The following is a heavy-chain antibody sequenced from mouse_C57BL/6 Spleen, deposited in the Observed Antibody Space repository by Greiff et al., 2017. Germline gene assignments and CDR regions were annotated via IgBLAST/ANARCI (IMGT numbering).Heavy chain of an antibody. CDR3: ARWQLGLDY. J-gene: IGHJ2*01. D-gene: IGHD4-1*02. Sequence: VQLQQPGAELVMPGASVKLSCKASGYTFTSYWMHWVKQRPGQGLEWIGEIDPSDSYTNYNQKLKGKSTLTVDKSSSTAYMQLSSLTSEDSAVYYCARWQLGLDYWGQGTTLTVSS. V-gene: IGHV1-69*01. CDR1: GYTFTSYW. CDR2: IDPSDSYT.